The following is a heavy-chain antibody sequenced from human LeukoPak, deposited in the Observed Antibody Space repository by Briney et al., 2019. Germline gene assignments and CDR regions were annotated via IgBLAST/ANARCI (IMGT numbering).Heavy chain of an antibody. CDR1: GYTSTSYG. D-gene: IGHD3-3*01. Sequence: SVKVSCKASGYTSTSYGISWVRQAPGQGLEWMGWISAYNGNTNYAQKLQGRVTMTTDTSTSTAYMELRSLRSDDTAVYYCARDTPATPPYDFWSGYSVNWFDPWGQGTLVTVSS. CDR2: ISAYNGNT. CDR3: ARDTPATPPYDFWSGYSVNWFDP. V-gene: IGHV1-18*01. J-gene: IGHJ5*02.